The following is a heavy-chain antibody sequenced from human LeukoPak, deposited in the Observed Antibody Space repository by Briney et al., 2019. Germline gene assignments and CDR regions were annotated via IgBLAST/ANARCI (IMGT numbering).Heavy chain of an antibody. D-gene: IGHD6-13*01. V-gene: IGHV1-69*10. CDR2: IIPILGIA. CDR1: GGTFSSYA. CDR3: ARGRWSYYYYGMDV. Sequence: ASVKVSCKASGGTFSSYAISWVRQAPGQGLEWMGGIIPILGIANYAQKFQGRVTITADKSTSTAYKELSSLRSEDTAVYYCARGRWSYYYYGMDVWGQGTTVTVSS. J-gene: IGHJ6*02.